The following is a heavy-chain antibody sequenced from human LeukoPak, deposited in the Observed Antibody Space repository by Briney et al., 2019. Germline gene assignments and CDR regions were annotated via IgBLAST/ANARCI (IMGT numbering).Heavy chain of an antibody. J-gene: IGHJ4*02. D-gene: IGHD2-21*01. CDR2: ISKSDGTT. V-gene: IGHV3-23*01. CDR3: ARGALIPDF. CDR1: GFTFSSYA. Sequence: GGSLRLSCAASGFTFSSYAMTWVRQAPGKGLAWVSSISKSDGTTYYADSVKGRFTISRDNSKNTVYLHMDSLRVEDTAIYYCARGALIPDFRGQGTLVTVSS.